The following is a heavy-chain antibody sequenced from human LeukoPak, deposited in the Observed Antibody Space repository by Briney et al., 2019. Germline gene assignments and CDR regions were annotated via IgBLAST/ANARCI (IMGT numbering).Heavy chain of an antibody. CDR1: GFTFSSYS. CDR3: ARGMEYCSSTGCYYYYYGMDV. CDR2: ISSSSSYI. D-gene: IGHD2-2*01. Sequence: GGSLRLSCAASGFTFSSYSMNWVRQAPGKGLEWVSSISSSSSYIYYADSVKGRFTISRDNAKNSLYLQMNSLRAEDTAVYYCARGMEYCSSTGCYYYYYGMDVWGQGTTVTVSS. J-gene: IGHJ6*02. V-gene: IGHV3-21*01.